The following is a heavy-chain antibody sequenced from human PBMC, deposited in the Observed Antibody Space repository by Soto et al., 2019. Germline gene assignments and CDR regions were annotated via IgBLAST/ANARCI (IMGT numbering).Heavy chain of an antibody. CDR1: GGTFSSYT. J-gene: IGHJ6*03. Sequence: SVKVSWKASGGTFSSYTISLVRQAPGQGLEWMGRIIPILGIANYAQKFQGRVTITADKSTSTAYMELSSLRSEDTAVYYCARSREVFGVVVPAAPPYYYYYYMDVWGKGTTVTV. V-gene: IGHV1-69*02. CDR2: IIPILGIA. CDR3: ARSREVFGVVVPAAPPYYYYYYMDV. D-gene: IGHD2-2*01.